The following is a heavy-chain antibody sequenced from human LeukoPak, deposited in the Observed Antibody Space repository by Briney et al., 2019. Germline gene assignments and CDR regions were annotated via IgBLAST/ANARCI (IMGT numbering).Heavy chain of an antibody. CDR2: IYYSGST. CDR1: GGSISSSSYY. J-gene: IGHJ1*01. CDR3: ARGQQLVRFVSAEYFQH. Sequence: SETLSLTCTVSGGSISSSSYYWGWIRQPPGKGLEWIGSIYYSGSTNYNPSLKSRVTISVDTSKNQFSLKLSSVTAADTAVYYCARGQQLVRFVSAEYFQHWGQGTLVTVSS. V-gene: IGHV4-39*07. D-gene: IGHD6-13*01.